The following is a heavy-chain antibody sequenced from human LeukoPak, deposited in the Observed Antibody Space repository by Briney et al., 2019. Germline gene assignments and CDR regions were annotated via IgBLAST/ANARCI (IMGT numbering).Heavy chain of an antibody. D-gene: IGHD2-21*02. CDR2: IRYDGSNK. CDR3: ARGGDIVVVTAILYYFDY. CDR1: GFTFSSYG. V-gene: IGHV3-30*02. Sequence: GGSLRLSCAASGFTFSSYGMHWVRQAPGKGLEWVAFIRYDGSNKYYADSVKGRFTISRDNSKNTLYLQMNSLRAEDTAVYYCARGGDIVVVTAILYYFDYWGQGTLVTVSS. J-gene: IGHJ4*02.